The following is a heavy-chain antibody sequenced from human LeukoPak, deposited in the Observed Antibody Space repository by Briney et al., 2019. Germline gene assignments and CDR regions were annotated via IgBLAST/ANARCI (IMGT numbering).Heavy chain of an antibody. J-gene: IGHJ4*02. CDR2: ISGSGET. V-gene: IGHV3-23*01. Sequence: PGGSLRLSCAASGFTLANYVMTWVRQAPGKGLEWVSGISGSGETYYADSVQGRFTISRDNSKNTLYLKLNSLRADDTAVYFCAKDYAFRFLEWPHGLDSWGQGTRVTVSS. CDR1: GFTLANYV. D-gene: IGHD3-3*01. CDR3: AKDYAFRFLEWPHGLDS.